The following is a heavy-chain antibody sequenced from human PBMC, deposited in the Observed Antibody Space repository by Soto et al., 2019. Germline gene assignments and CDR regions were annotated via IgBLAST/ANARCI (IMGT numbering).Heavy chain of an antibody. J-gene: IGHJ6*03. D-gene: IGHD6-19*01. Sequence: VASVKVSCKASGYTFTSYDINWVRQATGQGLEWMGWMNPNSGNTGYAQKFQGRVTMTRNTSISTAYMELSSLRSEDTAVYYCGRGEGSSGWYLFDYYYYMDVWGKGTTVTVSS. CDR1: GYTFTSYD. V-gene: IGHV1-8*01. CDR2: MNPNSGNT. CDR3: GRGEGSSGWYLFDYYYYMDV.